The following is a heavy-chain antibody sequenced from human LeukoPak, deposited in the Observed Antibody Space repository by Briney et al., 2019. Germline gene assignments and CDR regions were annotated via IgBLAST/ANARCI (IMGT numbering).Heavy chain of an antibody. Sequence: ASVKVSCKASGYTFTSYDINWVRQATGQGLEWMGWMNPNSGNTGYAQKFQGRVTMTRNTSISTAYMELSSLRSEDTAVYYCAIPRGSRSSVPDAFDIWGQGTMVTVSS. J-gene: IGHJ3*02. CDR1: GYTFTSYD. D-gene: IGHD3-10*01. CDR3: AIPRGSRSSVPDAFDI. V-gene: IGHV1-8*01. CDR2: MNPNSGNT.